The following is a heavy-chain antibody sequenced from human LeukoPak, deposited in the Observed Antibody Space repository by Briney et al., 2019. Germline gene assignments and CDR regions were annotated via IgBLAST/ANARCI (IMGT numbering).Heavy chain of an antibody. V-gene: IGHV3-48*03. D-gene: IGHD3-10*02. J-gene: IGHJ6*04. Sequence: GGSQRLSCAASGFTFSSYEMNWVRQAPGKGLEWVSYISSSGSTIYYADSVKGRFTISRDNAKNSLYLQMNSLRAEDTAVYYCARDVFEYYYGMDVWGKGTTVTVSS. CDR2: ISSSGSTI. CDR3: ARDVFEYYYGMDV. CDR1: GFTFSSYE.